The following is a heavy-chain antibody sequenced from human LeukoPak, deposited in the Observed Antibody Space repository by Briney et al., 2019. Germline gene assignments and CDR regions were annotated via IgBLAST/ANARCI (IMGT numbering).Heavy chain of an antibody. CDR1: GFTFSSYA. V-gene: IGHV3-30*14. CDR2: ISYDGSNK. Sequence: PGGSLRLSCAASGFTFSSYAMHWVRQAPGKGLEWVAVISYDGSNKYYADSVKGRFTISRDNSKNTLYLQMNSLRAEDTAVYYCARDPSGPARFFDYWGQGTLVTVSS. J-gene: IGHJ4*02. CDR3: ARDPSGPARFFDY. D-gene: IGHD1-26*01.